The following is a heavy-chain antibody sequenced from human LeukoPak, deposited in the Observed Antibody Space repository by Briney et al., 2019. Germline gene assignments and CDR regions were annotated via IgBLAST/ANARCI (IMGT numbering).Heavy chain of an antibody. CDR1: GFTFSSYE. D-gene: IGHD2-15*01. CDR3: TKAPIVSCSGAFCYPFDS. Sequence: PGGSLRLSCAASGFTFSSYEMNWVRQAPGKGLEWVSYISSSGSTIYYADSVKSRFTISRDNSKNTLFLQMNSLRAEDTAIYYCTKAPIVSCSGAFCYPFDSWGQGTLVTVSS. V-gene: IGHV3-48*03. CDR2: ISSSGSTI. J-gene: IGHJ4*02.